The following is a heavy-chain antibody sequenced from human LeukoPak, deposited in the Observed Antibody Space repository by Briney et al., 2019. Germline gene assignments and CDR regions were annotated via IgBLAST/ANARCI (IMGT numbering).Heavy chain of an antibody. J-gene: IGHJ3*02. CDR2: ISGSGGST. D-gene: IGHD6-19*01. CDR3: AKIIAVVYDAFDI. Sequence: QTGGSLRLSCAASEFTFSSYAMSWVRQAPGKGLEWVSAISGSGGSTYYADSVKGRFTISRDNSKNTLYLQMNSLRAEDTAVYYCAKIIAVVYDAFDIWGQGTMVTVSS. V-gene: IGHV3-23*01. CDR1: EFTFSSYA.